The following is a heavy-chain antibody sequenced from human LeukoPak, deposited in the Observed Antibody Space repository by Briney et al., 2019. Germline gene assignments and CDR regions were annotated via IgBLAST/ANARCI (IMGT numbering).Heavy chain of an antibody. CDR2: ISYDGSNK. CDR1: GFTFSSYG. J-gene: IGHJ4*02. Sequence: GGSLRLSCAASGFTFSSYGMHWVRQAPGKGLEWVAAISYDGSNKYYADSVKGRFTISRDNSKNTLYLQMNSLRAEDTAVYYCAKGFLEWSLYFDYWGQGTLVTVSS. D-gene: IGHD3-3*01. CDR3: AKGFLEWSLYFDY. V-gene: IGHV3-30*18.